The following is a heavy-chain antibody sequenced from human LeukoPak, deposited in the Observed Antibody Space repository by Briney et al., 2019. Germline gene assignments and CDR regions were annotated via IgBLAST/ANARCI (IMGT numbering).Heavy chain of an antibody. J-gene: IGHJ3*02. Sequence: ASVKVSCKASGYTFTGYYMHWVRQAPGQGLEWMGWINPNSGGTNYAQKFQGRVTMTRDTSISTAYMELSRLRPDDTAVYYCARAVTRYCSSTSCYYVIWGQGTMVTVSS. CDR1: GYTFTGYY. CDR3: ARAVTRYCSSTSCYYVI. D-gene: IGHD2-2*01. CDR2: INPNSGGT. V-gene: IGHV1-2*02.